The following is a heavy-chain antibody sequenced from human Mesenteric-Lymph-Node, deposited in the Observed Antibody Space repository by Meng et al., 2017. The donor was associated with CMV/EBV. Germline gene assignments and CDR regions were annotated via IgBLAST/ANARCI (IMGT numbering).Heavy chain of an antibody. V-gene: IGHV3-21*01. Sequence: GESLKISCAASGFTFSSYSMNWVRQAPGKGLEWVSSISSSSSYIYYADSVKGRFTISRDNAKNSLYLQMNSLRAEDTAVYYCARGRSNYYDSSGYTVGYWGQGTLVTVSS. CDR1: GFTFSSYS. CDR2: ISSSSSYI. J-gene: IGHJ4*02. CDR3: ARGRSNYYDSSGYTVGY. D-gene: IGHD3-22*01.